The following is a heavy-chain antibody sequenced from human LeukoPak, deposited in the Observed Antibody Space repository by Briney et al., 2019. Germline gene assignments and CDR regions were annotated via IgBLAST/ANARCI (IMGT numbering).Heavy chain of an antibody. J-gene: IGHJ4*02. CDR3: AMYSYGYGGLFDY. D-gene: IGHD5-18*01. V-gene: IGHV4-34*01. CDR1: GGSFSGYY. Sequence: SETLSLTCAVYGGSFSGYYWSWIRQPPGKGLEWIGEINHSGSTNYNPSLKSRVTISVDKSKNQFSLKLSSVTAADTAVYYCAMYSYGYGGLFDYWGQGTLVTVSS. CDR2: INHSGST.